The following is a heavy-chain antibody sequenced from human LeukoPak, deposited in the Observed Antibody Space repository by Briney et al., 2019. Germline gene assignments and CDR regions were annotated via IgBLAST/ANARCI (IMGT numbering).Heavy chain of an antibody. CDR2: VSGSGGDT. CDR1: GGSISSSN. V-gene: IGHV3-23*01. Sequence: PSGTLSLTCAVSGGSISSSNWWSWVRQAPGKGLGWVSAVSGSGGDTYYAGSVKGRFTVSRDNSKNTLYLQMSSLRVEDTAVYFCAKELIIQPTGTVAFDIWGQGTMVTVSS. CDR3: AKELIIQPTGTVAFDI. J-gene: IGHJ3*02. D-gene: IGHD1-1*01.